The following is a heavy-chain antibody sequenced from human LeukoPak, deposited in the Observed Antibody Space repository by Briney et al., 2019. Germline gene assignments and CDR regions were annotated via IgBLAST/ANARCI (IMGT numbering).Heavy chain of an antibody. Sequence: GGSLRLSCAASGFTFSSYAMHWVRQAPGKGLEWGAVISYDGSNKYYADSVKGRFTISRDNSKNTLYLQMNSLRAEDTAVYYCARGRGYDILTGYYDDWGQGTLVTVSS. D-gene: IGHD3-9*01. V-gene: IGHV3-30*04. CDR1: GFTFSSYA. CDR3: ARGRGYDILTGYYDD. J-gene: IGHJ4*02. CDR2: ISYDGSNK.